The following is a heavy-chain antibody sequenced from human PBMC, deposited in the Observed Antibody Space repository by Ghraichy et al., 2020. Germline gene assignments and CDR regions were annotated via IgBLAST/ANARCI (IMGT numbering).Heavy chain of an antibody. CDR2: INHSGST. V-gene: IGHV4-34*01. Sequence: GSLRLSCAVYGGSFSGYYWSWIRQPPGKGLEWIGEINHSGSTNYNPSLKSRVTISVDTSKNQFSLKLSSVTAADTAVYYCARDLYYYDSSGYGYWGQGTLVTVSS. CDR3: ARDLYYYDSSGYGY. CDR1: GGSFSGYY. J-gene: IGHJ4*02. D-gene: IGHD3-22*01.